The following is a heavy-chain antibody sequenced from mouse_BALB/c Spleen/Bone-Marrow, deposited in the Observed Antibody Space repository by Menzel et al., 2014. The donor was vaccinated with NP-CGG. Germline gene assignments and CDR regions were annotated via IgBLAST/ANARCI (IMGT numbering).Heavy chain of an antibody. J-gene: IGHJ2*01. CDR3: ARREDYDLDY. CDR2: INPGSGGT. CDR1: GYAFTNYL. Sequence: QVQLQQSGAELVRPGTSVKVSCKASGYAFTNYLIEWVKQRPGQGLEWIGEINPGSGGTNYNEKFKGKATLTADKSSSTAYMQLSSLTSDDSAVYFCARREDYDLDYWGQGTTLTVSS. D-gene: IGHD2-4*01. V-gene: IGHV1-54*01.